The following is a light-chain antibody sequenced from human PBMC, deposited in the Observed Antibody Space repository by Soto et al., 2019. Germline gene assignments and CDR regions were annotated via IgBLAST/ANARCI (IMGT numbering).Light chain of an antibody. CDR3: QSYDSASQV. J-gene: IGLJ2*01. V-gene: IGLV6-57*03. CDR1: SGNIASNY. Sequence: NFMLTQPHSVSESPGKTVTISRTRSSGNIASNYVQWFQQRPGSAPSTIIYEDNQRPSGVPDRFSGSIDSSSNSASLTISGLKTEDEADYYCQSYDSASQVFGGGTKVTVL. CDR2: EDN.